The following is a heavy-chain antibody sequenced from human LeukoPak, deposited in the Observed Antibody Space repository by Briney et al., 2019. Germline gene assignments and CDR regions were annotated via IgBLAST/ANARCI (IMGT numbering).Heavy chain of an antibody. D-gene: IGHD5-18*01. Sequence: WASVKVSCKASGYTFTDYYMHWVRQAPGQGLEWMGWISAYNGNTNYAQKLQGRVTMTTDTSTSTAYMELRSLRSDDTAVHYCARDAYTAMVPLYNWFDPWGQGTLVTVSS. CDR1: GYTFTDYY. CDR2: ISAYNGNT. CDR3: ARDAYTAMVPLYNWFDP. J-gene: IGHJ5*02. V-gene: IGHV1-18*04.